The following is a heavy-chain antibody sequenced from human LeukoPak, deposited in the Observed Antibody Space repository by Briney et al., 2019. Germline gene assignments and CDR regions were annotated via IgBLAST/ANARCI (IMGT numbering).Heavy chain of an antibody. J-gene: IGHJ5*02. CDR3: AREGDVDTATWLWFDP. CDR2: INPSGGST. CDR1: GYTFTSYY. Sequence: GASVKVSCKASGYTFTSYYMHWVRQAPGQGLEWMGIINPSGGSTSYAQKFQGRVTMTRDTSTSTVYMELSSLRSEDTAVYYCAREGDVDTATWLWFDPWGQGTLVTVSS. V-gene: IGHV1-46*01. D-gene: IGHD5-18*01.